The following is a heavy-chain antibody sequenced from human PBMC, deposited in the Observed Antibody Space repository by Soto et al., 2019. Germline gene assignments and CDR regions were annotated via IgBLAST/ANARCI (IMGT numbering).Heavy chain of an antibody. D-gene: IGHD6-19*01. CDR2: LSYDGTNK. V-gene: IGHV3-30-3*01. J-gene: IGHJ4*02. CDR1: GFTVSTYS. Sequence: GGSLRVSCAASGFTVSTYSMHGVLQAPGKGLEWVAVLSYDGTNKYSADSVKGRFTISRDNSKNTMYLQMNSLRTEDTAVYYCARVYSSLDYGIDYWGQGTLVTVSS. CDR3: ARVYSSLDYGIDY.